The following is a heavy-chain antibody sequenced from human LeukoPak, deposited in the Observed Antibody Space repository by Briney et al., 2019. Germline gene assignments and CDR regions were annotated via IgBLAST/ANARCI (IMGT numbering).Heavy chain of an antibody. CDR3: AREHSSSWDQFDY. V-gene: IGHV1-18*01. Sequence: GASVKVSCKASGYSFVGYGITWVRQAPGQGLEWMGWFNPENGNTNYAQKVQGRVTMTADTSTSTSYMELRSLRSDDTAVYYCAREHSSSWDQFDYWGQGILVTVSS. CDR2: FNPENGNT. CDR1: GYSFVGYG. J-gene: IGHJ4*02. D-gene: IGHD6-13*01.